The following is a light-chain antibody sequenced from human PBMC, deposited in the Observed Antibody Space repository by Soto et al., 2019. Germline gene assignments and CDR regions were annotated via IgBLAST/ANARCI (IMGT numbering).Light chain of an antibody. CDR1: QSVVYSSNNKNY. V-gene: IGKV4-1*01. J-gene: IGKJ2*01. CDR2: WAS. CDR3: QQYESTPPT. Sequence: DIVMTQSPDSLAVSLGERATINCKSSQSVVYSSNNKNYLAWYQQRPGQPPKLLIYWASTRESGVPDRFSGSGSCTDFTLSITSLQAEDVALYYCQQYESTPPTFGQGTKLEIK.